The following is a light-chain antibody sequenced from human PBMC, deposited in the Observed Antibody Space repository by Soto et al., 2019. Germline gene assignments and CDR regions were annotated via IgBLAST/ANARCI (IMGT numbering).Light chain of an antibody. CDR3: CSYAGFTTYV. Sequence: QSVLTRPDSVSGSPGQSITISCTGTSSDIGVFDLVSWYRQYPGKAPKLMIYGVTKRPSGVSDRFSGSKSGKTASLTISGLQAEDEADYYCCSYAGFTTYVFGSGTKVTVL. CDR2: GVT. J-gene: IGLJ1*01. CDR1: SSDIGVFDL. V-gene: IGLV2-23*02.